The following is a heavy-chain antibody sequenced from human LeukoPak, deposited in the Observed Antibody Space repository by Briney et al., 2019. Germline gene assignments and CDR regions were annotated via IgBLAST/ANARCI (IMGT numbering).Heavy chain of an antibody. D-gene: IGHD3-3*01. CDR2: IYYSGST. Sequence: SETLSLTCTVSGGSISSYYWSWIRQPPGKGLEWIGYIYYSGSTNYNPSLKSRATISVDTSKNQFSLKLSSVTAADTAVYYCARTYYDFWSGFDAFDIWGQGTMVTVSS. V-gene: IGHV4-59*01. CDR1: GGSISSYY. J-gene: IGHJ3*02. CDR3: ARTYYDFWSGFDAFDI.